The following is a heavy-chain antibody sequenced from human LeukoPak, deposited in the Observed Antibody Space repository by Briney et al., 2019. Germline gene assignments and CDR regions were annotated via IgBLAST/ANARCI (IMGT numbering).Heavy chain of an antibody. V-gene: IGHV4-39*01. CDR3: ATWRTAKTGFDY. J-gene: IGHJ4*02. CDR2: IYYSGSP. Sequence: SETLSLTCTVSGGSISNNNYYWAWIRQPPGKGLECVGSIYYSGSPYHNPSLKSRVTISVDTSKNQFSLRLSSVTAADTAVYYCATWRTAKTGFDYWGQGTLVTVSS. CDR1: GGSISNNNYY. D-gene: IGHD1-1*01.